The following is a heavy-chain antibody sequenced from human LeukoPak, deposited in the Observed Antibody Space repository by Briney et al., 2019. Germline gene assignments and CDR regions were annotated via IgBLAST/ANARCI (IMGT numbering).Heavy chain of an antibody. CDR3: ARGSGYDKTYFDY. D-gene: IGHD5-12*01. CDR1: GGSFSGYY. J-gene: IGHJ4*02. Sequence: SETLSLTCAVYGGSFSGYYWSWIRQPPGKGLEWIGEINHSGSTNYNPSLKSRVTISVDTSKNQFSLKLSSVTAADTAVYYCARGSGYDKTYFDYWGQGTLVTVSS. CDR2: INHSGST. V-gene: IGHV4-34*01.